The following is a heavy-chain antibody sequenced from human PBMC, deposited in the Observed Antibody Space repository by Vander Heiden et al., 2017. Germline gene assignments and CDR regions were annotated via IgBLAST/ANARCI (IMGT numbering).Heavy chain of an antibody. CDR3: ASPRSLWFGGNVGAGMDV. CDR1: GFTVSSNY. D-gene: IGHD3-10*01. J-gene: IGHJ6*02. Sequence: EVQLVESGGGLIQPGGSLRLSCAASGFTVSSNYMGWVRQAPGKGLEWVSVIYSGGSTYYADSVKGRFTISRDNSKNTLYLQMNSLRAEDTAVYYCASPRSLWFGGNVGAGMDVWGQGTTVTVSS. CDR2: IYSGGST. V-gene: IGHV3-53*01.